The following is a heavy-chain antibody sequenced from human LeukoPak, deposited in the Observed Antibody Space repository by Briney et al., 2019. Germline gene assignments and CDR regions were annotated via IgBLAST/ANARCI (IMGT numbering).Heavy chain of an antibody. CDR1: GYSFINSD. V-gene: IGHV1-69*13. CDR2: IIPIFGTA. J-gene: IGHJ4*02. Sequence: ASVKVSCKASGYSFINSDINWVRQAPGQGLEWMGGIIPIFGTANYAQKFQGRVTITADESTSTAYMELSSLRSEDTAVYYCARDIAAAGTGKFDYWGQGTLVTVSS. CDR3: ARDIAAAGTGKFDY. D-gene: IGHD6-13*01.